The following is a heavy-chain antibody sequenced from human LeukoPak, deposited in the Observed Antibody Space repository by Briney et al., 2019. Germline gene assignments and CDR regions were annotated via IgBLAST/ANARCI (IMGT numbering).Heavy chain of an antibody. CDR3: ARGIREMATILYFDY. Sequence: ASVKVSCKASGYTFSNYYIHWVRQAPGQGLEWMGIINPSGGSRSYAQKFQGRVTMTRDMSTSTVYMELSSLRSEDTAVYYCARGIREMATILYFDYWGQGTLVTVSS. CDR1: GYTFSNYY. D-gene: IGHD5-24*01. J-gene: IGHJ4*02. CDR2: INPSGGSR. V-gene: IGHV1-46*01.